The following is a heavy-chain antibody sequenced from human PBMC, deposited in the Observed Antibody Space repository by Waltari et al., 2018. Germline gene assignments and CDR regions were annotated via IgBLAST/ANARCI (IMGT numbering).Heavy chain of an antibody. V-gene: IGHV4-30-4*08. D-gene: IGHD3-3*01. Sequence: QVHLQESGPGLAKPSQTLSLTCSVSGASINSGDYYWSWIRQPPGKGLAWIGYISYSGTPYYTPSLKSRVSISLDTAKNDFSLEVRSVTAADTAMYYCARVDTIFGVVPHADAFDIWGQGTMVTVAS. CDR1: GASINSGDYY. CDR3: ARVDTIFGVVPHADAFDI. CDR2: ISYSGTP. J-gene: IGHJ3*02.